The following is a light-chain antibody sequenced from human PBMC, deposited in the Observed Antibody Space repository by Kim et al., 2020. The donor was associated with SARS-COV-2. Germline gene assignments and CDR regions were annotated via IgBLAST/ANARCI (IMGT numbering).Light chain of an antibody. Sequence: EIVLTQSPGTLSLSPGERATLSCRASQSVSNSYLAWYQQKAGQAPSLLIYGASSSTTGIPSRFSGSGSGTVFTLTITRLEPEDFAVYYCQQYGRSLPFGGGTKVDIK. CDR3: QQYGRSLP. CDR1: QSVSNSY. V-gene: IGKV3-20*01. J-gene: IGKJ4*01. CDR2: GAS.